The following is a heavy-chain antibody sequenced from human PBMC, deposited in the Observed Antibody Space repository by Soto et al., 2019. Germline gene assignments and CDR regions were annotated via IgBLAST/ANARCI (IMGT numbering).Heavy chain of an antibody. V-gene: IGHV1-69*01. D-gene: IGHD6-13*01. CDR3: ACGVDGEVAAAGRHDGYYYYGMDV. J-gene: IGHJ6*02. Sequence: QVQLVQSGAEVKKPGSSVKVSCKASGGTFSSYAISWVRQAPGQGLEWMGGIITIFGTANYAQKFQGRVTIYADESTSRAYMARSSVRSKETVVYYCACGVDGEVAAAGRHDGYYYYGMDVWGQGTTVTVSS. CDR1: GGTFSSYA. CDR2: IITIFGTA.